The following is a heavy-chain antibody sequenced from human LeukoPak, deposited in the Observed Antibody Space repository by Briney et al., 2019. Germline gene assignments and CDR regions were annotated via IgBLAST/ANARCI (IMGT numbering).Heavy chain of an antibody. D-gene: IGHD3-10*01. CDR1: GYTLTELS. V-gene: IGHV1-24*01. CDR3: AREGYGSGSSFDP. CDR2: FDPEDGET. J-gene: IGHJ5*02. Sequence: GASVKVSCKVSGYTLTELSMHWVRQAPGEGLEWMGGFDPEDGETIYAQKFQGRVTMTRNTSISTAYMELSSLRSEDTAVYYCAREGYGSGSSFDPWGQGTLVTVSS.